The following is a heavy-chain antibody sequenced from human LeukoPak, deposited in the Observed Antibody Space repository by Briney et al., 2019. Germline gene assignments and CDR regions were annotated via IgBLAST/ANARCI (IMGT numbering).Heavy chain of an antibody. D-gene: IGHD6-13*01. CDR2: ISSSSSYI. J-gene: IGHJ4*02. CDR1: GFTFSTFT. CDR3: AGVWGPSSAWPWAFEY. Sequence: PGGSLRLSCAASGFTFSTFTMSWVRQAPGKGLEWVSSISSSSSYIYYADSVKGRFTISRDNAKNSLYLQMNSLRGEDTAVYYCAGVWGPSSAWPWAFEYWGQGTLVTVSS. V-gene: IGHV3-21*01.